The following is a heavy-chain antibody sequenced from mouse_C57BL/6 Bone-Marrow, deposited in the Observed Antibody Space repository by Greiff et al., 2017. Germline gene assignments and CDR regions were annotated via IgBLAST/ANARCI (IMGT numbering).Heavy chain of an antibody. J-gene: IGHJ3*01. D-gene: IGHD2-12*01. Sequence: EVQVVESGGGLVQSGRSLRLSCATSGFTFSDFYMEWVRQAPGKGLEWIAASRNKANDYTTEYSASVKGRFIVSRDTSQSILYLQMNALRAEDTAIYYCARDGYHGIAYWGQGTLVTVSA. V-gene: IGHV7-1*01. CDR2: SRNKANDYTT. CDR1: GFTFSDFY. CDR3: ARDGYHGIAY.